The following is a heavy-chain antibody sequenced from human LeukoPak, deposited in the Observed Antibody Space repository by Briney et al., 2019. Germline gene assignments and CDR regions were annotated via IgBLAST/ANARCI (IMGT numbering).Heavy chain of an antibody. J-gene: IGHJ4*02. V-gene: IGHV1-18*01. CDR3: ARDSIVVVPAALLY. D-gene: IGHD2-2*01. Sequence: ASVKVSCKASGYTFTSYGISWVRQAPGQGLEWMGWISAYNGNTNYAQKLQGRVTMTTDTSTSTVYMELRSLRSDDTAVYHCARDSIVVVPAALLYWGQGTLVTVSS. CDR2: ISAYNGNT. CDR1: GYTFTSYG.